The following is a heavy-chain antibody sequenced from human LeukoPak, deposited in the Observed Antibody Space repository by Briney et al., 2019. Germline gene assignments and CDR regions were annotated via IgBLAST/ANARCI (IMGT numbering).Heavy chain of an antibody. D-gene: IGHD6-13*01. CDR2: INTNTGNP. CDR3: ASFIAASDY. Sequence: ASVKVSCKASGHTFTSYAMNWVRQAPGQGLEGMGWINTNTGNPTYAQGFTGRFVFSLDTSVSTAYLQISSLKAEDTAVYYCASFIAASDYWGQGTLVTVSS. CDR1: GHTFTSYA. V-gene: IGHV7-4-1*02. J-gene: IGHJ4*02.